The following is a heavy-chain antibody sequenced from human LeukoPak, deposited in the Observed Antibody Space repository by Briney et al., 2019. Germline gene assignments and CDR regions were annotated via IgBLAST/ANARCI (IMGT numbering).Heavy chain of an antibody. CDR2: IRNSGTTT. CDR1: GFTFSTYS. CDR3: AKSGSSGESQRYRYFDL. D-gene: IGHD3-10*01. Sequence: GGSLRLSCAASGFTFSTYSMNWVRQAPGKGLEWVSGIRNSGTTTYYADSVKGRFTISRANSENTVYLQMNSLRDEDTAVYYCAKSGSSGESQRYRYFDLWGRGTLVTVSS. V-gene: IGHV3-23*01. J-gene: IGHJ2*01.